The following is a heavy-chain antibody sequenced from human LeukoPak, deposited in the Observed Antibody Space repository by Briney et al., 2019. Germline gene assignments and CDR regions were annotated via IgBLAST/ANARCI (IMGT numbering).Heavy chain of an antibody. CDR2: IRSKAYGETT. CDR1: GFTFGDYA. J-gene: IGHJ4*02. CDR3: ARGGVYCSSVSCSVDY. D-gene: IGHD2-2*01. V-gene: IGHV3-49*05. Sequence: KPGGSLRLSCTASGFTFGDYAMSWFRQAPGKGLEWVGFIRSKAYGETTENAASVKGRFTISRDDSKSIAYLQMNSLKTEDTAVYYCARGGVYCSSVSCSVDYWGQGILVTVSS.